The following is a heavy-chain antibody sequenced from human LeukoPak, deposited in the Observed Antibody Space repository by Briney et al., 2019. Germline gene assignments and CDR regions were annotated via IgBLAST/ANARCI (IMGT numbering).Heavy chain of an antibody. CDR1: GGSISSYY. D-gene: IGHD2-21*02. J-gene: IGHJ4*02. Sequence: PSETLSLTCTVSGGSISSYYWSWIRQPPGKGLEWIGHIYYSGSTNYNPSLKSRVTISVDTSKNQFSLKLSSVTAADTAVYYCARAPGRRLRYYFDYWGQGTLVTVSS. CDR2: IYYSGST. CDR3: ARAPGRRLRYYFDY. V-gene: IGHV4-59*01.